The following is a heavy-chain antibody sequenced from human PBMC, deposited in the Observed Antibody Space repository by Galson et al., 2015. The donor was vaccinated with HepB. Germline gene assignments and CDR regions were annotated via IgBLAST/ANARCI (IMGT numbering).Heavy chain of an antibody. J-gene: IGHJ6*02. V-gene: IGHV3-9*01. CDR1: GFTFDDYA. CDR2: ISWNSGSI. CDR3: AKDLRYCSSTSCPGYYYGMDV. D-gene: IGHD2-2*01. Sequence: SLRLSCAASGFTFDDYAMHWVRQAPGKGLEWVSGISWNSGSIGYADSVKGRFTISRDNAKNSLYLQMNSLRAEDTALYYCAKDLRYCSSTSCPGYYYGMDVWGQGTTVTVSS.